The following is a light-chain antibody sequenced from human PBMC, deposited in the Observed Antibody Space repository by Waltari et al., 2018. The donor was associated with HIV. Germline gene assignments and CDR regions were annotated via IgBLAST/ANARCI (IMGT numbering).Light chain of an antibody. Sequence: DIQMTQSPSSVSASVGDTVTFTCRASQPTANWLAWYQQKPGKAPNLLIYGASSLQSGVPSRFSGSGSRTDFTLTINSLQPEDSAIYYCQQANTFPLTFGPGTKLDI. CDR1: QPTANW. CDR3: QQANTFPLT. V-gene: IGKV1D-12*01. J-gene: IGKJ3*01. CDR2: GAS.